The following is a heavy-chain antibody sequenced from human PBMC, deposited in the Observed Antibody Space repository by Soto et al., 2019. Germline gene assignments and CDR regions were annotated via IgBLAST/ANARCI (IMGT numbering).Heavy chain of an antibody. CDR1: GGSISSYY. Sequence: SETLSLPCTVSGGSISSYYWSWIRQPPGKGLEWIGYIYYSGSTNYNPSLKSRVTISVDTSKNQFSLKLSSVTAADTAVYYCARGSPGGWLLPYFDYWGQGTLVTVSS. V-gene: IGHV4-59*01. CDR2: IYYSGST. D-gene: IGHD3-22*01. CDR3: ARGSPGGWLLPYFDY. J-gene: IGHJ4*02.